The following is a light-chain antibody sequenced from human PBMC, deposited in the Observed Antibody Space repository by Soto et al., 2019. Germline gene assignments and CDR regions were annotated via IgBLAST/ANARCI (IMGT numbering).Light chain of an antibody. CDR2: EVS. V-gene: IGLV2-14*01. CDR3: SSYTCSSTL. Sequence: QSALTQPASVSVSPGQSITISCTGTSSDVDGYNYVSWYQQHPGKAPKLMIYEVSKRPSGVSNRFSGSKSGNTASLTISGLQAEDEADYYCSSYTCSSTLFGGGTKLTVL. CDR1: SSDVDGYNY. J-gene: IGLJ3*02.